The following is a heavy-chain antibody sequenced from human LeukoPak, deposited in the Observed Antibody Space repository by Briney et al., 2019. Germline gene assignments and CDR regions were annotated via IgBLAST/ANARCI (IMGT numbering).Heavy chain of an antibody. Sequence: GESLRLTWPASGFTVSNYGMHWVCHAPVAVLEWEAVIWYDGSNKYYADSVKGRFTISRDKSKNTLFLQMNSLRAEDTAVYYCAKDYTGGYCSGGSCYLFDYWGQGTLVTVSS. J-gene: IGHJ4*02. CDR2: IWYDGSNK. D-gene: IGHD2-15*01. CDR3: AKDYTGGYCSGGSCYLFDY. V-gene: IGHV3-33*03. CDR1: GFTVSNYG.